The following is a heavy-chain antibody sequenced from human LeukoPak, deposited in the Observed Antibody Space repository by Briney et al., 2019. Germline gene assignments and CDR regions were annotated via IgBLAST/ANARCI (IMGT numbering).Heavy chain of an antibody. J-gene: IGHJ4*02. CDR3: ARDGVGATKRGAFDY. CDR1: GDTGTFSSFA. D-gene: IGHD1-26*01. Sequence: ASVKVSCKASGDTGTFSSFAINWLRQAPGQGLEWMGGIIPIFDTPNYAQRFQGRVTITADESTSTAYMELSSLKSEDTAVYYCARDGVGATKRGAFDYWAREPWSPSPQ. V-gene: IGHV1-69*01. CDR2: IIPIFDTP.